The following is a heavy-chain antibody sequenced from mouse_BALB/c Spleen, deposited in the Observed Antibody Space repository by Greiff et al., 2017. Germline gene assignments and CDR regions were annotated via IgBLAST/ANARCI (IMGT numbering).Heavy chain of an antibody. Sequence: VKLQESGPGLVAPSQSLSITCTVSGFSLTSYDISWIRQPPGKGLEWLGVIWTGGGTNYNSAFMSRLSISKDNSKSQVFLKMNSLQTDDTAIYYCVRSYDYLDYWGQGTTLTVSS. CDR2: IWTGGGT. V-gene: IGHV2-9-2*01. CDR3: VRSYDYLDY. J-gene: IGHJ2*01. CDR1: GFSLTSYD. D-gene: IGHD2-3*01.